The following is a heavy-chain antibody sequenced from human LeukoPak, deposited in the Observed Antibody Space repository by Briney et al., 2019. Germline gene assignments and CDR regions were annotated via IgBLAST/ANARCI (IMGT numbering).Heavy chain of an antibody. D-gene: IGHD3-22*01. J-gene: IGHJ4*02. CDR1: GFTFSSYA. CDR3: ARDTYYYDSSGYYYDY. V-gene: IGHV3-30-3*01. Sequence: GGTLRLSCAASGFTFSSYAMHWVRQAPGKGLEWVAVISYDGSNKYYADSVKGRFTISRDNSKNTLYLQMNSLRAEDTAVYYCARDTYYYDSSGYYYDYWGQGTLVTVSS. CDR2: ISYDGSNK.